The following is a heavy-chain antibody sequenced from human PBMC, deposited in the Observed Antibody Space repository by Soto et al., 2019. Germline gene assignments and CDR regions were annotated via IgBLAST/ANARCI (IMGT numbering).Heavy chain of an antibody. D-gene: IGHD1-26*01. J-gene: IGHJ6*02. CDR3: ARVGSGIYRGGGMDV. CDR2: ISYDGSNK. V-gene: IGHV3-30-3*01. CDR1: GFTFSSYA. Sequence: QVQLVESGGGVVQPGRSLRLSCAASGFTFSSYAMHWVRQAPGKGLEWVAVISYDGSNKYYADSVKGRFTIYRDNSKNTLYLQMNSLRAEDTAVYYCARVGSGIYRGGGMDVWGQGTTVTVSS.